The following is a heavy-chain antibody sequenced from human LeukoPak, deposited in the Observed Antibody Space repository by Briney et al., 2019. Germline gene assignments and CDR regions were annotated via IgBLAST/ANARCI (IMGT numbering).Heavy chain of an antibody. Sequence: PGGSLRLSCAASGFTFRTYWMIWVRQTPGKGLESVSVITDDEDTYYADSVKGRFTISRDNSQNTVFLQMNSLRVEDTAVYYCAKVDYWSPENYFDSWGQGTLVTVSS. CDR1: GFTFRTYW. CDR2: ITDDEDT. J-gene: IGHJ4*02. D-gene: IGHD1-1*01. CDR3: AKVDYWSPENYFDS. V-gene: IGHV3-23*01.